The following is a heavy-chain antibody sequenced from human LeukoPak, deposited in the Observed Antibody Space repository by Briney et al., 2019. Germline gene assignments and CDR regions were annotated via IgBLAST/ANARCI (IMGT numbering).Heavy chain of an antibody. CDR2: IYYSGST. Sequence: PSESLSLTWTVSGDSISSGDYYWSWIRQPPGKGLEWIGYIYYSGSTYYNPSLKSRVTISVDTSKNQFSLKLSSVTAADTAVYYCARDAVLVYYYYGMDVWGQGTTVTVSS. J-gene: IGHJ6*02. CDR3: ARDAVLVYYYYGMDV. D-gene: IGHD6-6*01. V-gene: IGHV4-30-4*01. CDR1: GDSISSGDYY.